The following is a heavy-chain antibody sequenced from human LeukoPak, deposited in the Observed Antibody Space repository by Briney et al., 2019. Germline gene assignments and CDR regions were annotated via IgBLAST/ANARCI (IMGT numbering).Heavy chain of an antibody. CDR3: AKDSAGGDYFDY. CDR1: GFTFDDYT. J-gene: IGHJ4*02. CDR2: ISWDGGST. V-gene: IGHV3-43*01. Sequence: GGSLRLSCAASGFTFDDYTMHWVRQAPGKGLEWVSLISWDGGSTYYADSVKGRFTISRDNSKNSLYLQMNSLRTEDTALYYCAKDSAGGDYFDYWGQGTLVTVSS. D-gene: IGHD6-19*01.